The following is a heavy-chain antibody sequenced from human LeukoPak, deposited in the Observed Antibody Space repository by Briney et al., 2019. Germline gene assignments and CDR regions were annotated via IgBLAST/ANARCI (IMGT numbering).Heavy chain of an antibody. CDR3: ARATSSAWYYFDY. CDR2: VRWDGGTT. D-gene: IGHD6-19*01. Sequence: GGSLRLSFAASGFTFSDYAMHWVRQAPGKGLEWVSLVRWDGGTTYYADSVKGRFTISRDNSKNSLYLQMNSLTPEDTALYYCARATSSAWYYFDYWGQGTLVIVSS. V-gene: IGHV3-43D*03. CDR1: GFTFSDYA. J-gene: IGHJ4*02.